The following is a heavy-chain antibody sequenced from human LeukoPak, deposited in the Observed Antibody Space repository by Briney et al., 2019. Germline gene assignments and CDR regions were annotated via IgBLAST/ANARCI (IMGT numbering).Heavy chain of an antibody. V-gene: IGHV3-30*18. CDR1: GFTFSSYG. CDR3: AKDRRGSSSSDNWFDP. Sequence: PGRSLRLSCAASGFTFSSYGMHWVRQAPGKGLEWVAVISYDGSNKYYADYVKGRFTISRDNSKNTLYLQMNSLRAEDTAVYYCAKDRRGSSSSDNWFDPWGQGTLVTVSS. J-gene: IGHJ5*02. CDR2: ISYDGSNK. D-gene: IGHD6-6*01.